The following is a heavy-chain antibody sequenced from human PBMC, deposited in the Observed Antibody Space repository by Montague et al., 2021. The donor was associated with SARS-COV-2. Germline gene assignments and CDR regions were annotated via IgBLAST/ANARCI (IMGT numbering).Heavy chain of an antibody. J-gene: IGHJ3*02. CDR3: ARGGYYDYAFDI. CDR2: IYYSGST. Sequence: SETLSLTCTVSGGSISSYYWSWIRKPPGKGLEWIGNIYYSGSTNYNPSLKSRVTISVDTSTNKFSLKLSSVSAADTAVYYCARGGYYDYAFDIWGQGTMVTVSS. V-gene: IGHV4-59*01. CDR1: GGSISSYY. D-gene: IGHD3-22*01.